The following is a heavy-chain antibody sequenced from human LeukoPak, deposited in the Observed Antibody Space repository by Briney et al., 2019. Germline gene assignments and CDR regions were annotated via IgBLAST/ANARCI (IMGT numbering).Heavy chain of an antibody. CDR2: ISGSGGST. D-gene: IGHD3-22*01. Sequence: GGSLRLSCAASGFTFSSYAMSWVRQAPGKGLEWVSAISGSGGSTYYADSVKGRFTISRDNSKNTLYLQMNSPRAEDTAVYYGAKVRSWGSYPVVIEYYFDYGGQGTLVTVSS. CDR1: GFTFSSYA. J-gene: IGHJ4*02. V-gene: IGHV3-23*01. CDR3: AKVRSWGSYPVVIEYYFDY.